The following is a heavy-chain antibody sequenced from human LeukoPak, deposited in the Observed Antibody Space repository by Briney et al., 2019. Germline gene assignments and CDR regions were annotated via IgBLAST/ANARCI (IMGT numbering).Heavy chain of an antibody. D-gene: IGHD5-24*01. V-gene: IGHV1-46*01. Sequence: ASVKVSCKSSGFTFTNYNMHWVRHPPGQGLEWMGIINPSCSSTNYAQNSQARLTMTRDTSTSTVYMELSSLRSEDTAVYYCARVRDGYNDAYDIWGQGTMVTVPS. J-gene: IGHJ3*02. CDR3: ARVRDGYNDAYDI. CDR1: GFTFTNYN. CDR2: INPSCSST.